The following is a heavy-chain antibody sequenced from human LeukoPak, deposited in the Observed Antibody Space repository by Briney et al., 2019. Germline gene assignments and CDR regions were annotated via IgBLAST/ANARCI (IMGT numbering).Heavy chain of an antibody. D-gene: IGHD6-19*01. CDR2: IIPILGIA. CDR3: VLPPGYSSGWFDY. J-gene: IGHJ5*01. CDR1: ERTFSSYA. V-gene: IGHV1-69*04. Sequence: SVRVSDTASERTFSSYAISWLRQAPGQRLECMGRIIPILGIANYAQKFQGRATITAANSTSTAYMELRSLRSEDTAVYSCVLPPGYSSGWFDYCGEGNLVTVSS.